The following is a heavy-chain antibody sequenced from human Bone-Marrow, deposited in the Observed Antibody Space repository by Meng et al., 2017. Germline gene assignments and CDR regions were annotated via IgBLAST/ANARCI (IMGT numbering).Heavy chain of an antibody. D-gene: IGHD1-1*01. J-gene: IGHJ4*02. Sequence: GESLKISCAASGFTFINYGMTWVRQAPGKGLERVSIIDSDGGAYYADSVKGRFTISRDNSKNTVYLQMNSLRAEDTAVYYCANGRSADDWGQGTLVTVSS. CDR2: IIDSDGGA. CDR3: ANGRSADD. V-gene: IGHV3-23*01. CDR1: GFTFINYG.